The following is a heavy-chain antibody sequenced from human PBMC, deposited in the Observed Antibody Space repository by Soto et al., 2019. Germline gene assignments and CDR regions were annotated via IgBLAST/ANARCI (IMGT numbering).Heavy chain of an antibody. J-gene: IGHJ5*02. CDR3: ARGRGYSYGLDP. CDR1: GGSISSYY. CDR2: ISYSGTT. V-gene: IGHV4-59*08. D-gene: IGHD5-18*01. Sequence: PSETLSLTCTVSGGSISSYYWSWICQPPGEGLEWIGYISYSGTTNYNPSLKSRVAISLDTSKNQFSLSLSSVTAADTAVYYCARGRGYSYGLDPWGQGTLVTVS.